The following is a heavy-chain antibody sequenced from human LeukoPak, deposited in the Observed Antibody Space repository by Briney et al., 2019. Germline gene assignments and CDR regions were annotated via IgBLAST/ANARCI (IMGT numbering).Heavy chain of an antibody. J-gene: IGHJ6*03. V-gene: IGHV1-2*02. CDR1: GYTFTGYY. CDR2: INPNSGGT. D-gene: IGHD2-2*02. Sequence: ASVKVSCKASGYTFTGYYMHWVRQAPGQGLEWMGWINPNSGGTNYAQTLQSRVTMTRDTSLSTAYTELSRLKSEDTAVYYCARGLLKPAAIRPRAYYMDVWGKGNTVTVSS. CDR3: ARGLLKPAAIRPRAYYMDV.